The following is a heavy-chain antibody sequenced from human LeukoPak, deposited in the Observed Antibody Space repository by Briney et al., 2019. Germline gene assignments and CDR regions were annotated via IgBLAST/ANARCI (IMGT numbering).Heavy chain of an antibody. Sequence: GRSLRLSCAASGFTFSSYGMHWVRQAPGKGLEWVAVISYDGSNKYYADSVKGRFTISRDNSKNTLYLQMNSLRAEDTAVYYCARDYGDYPYFDYWGQGTLVTVSS. V-gene: IGHV3-30*03. D-gene: IGHD4-17*01. J-gene: IGHJ4*02. CDR3: ARDYGDYPYFDY. CDR2: ISYDGSNK. CDR1: GFTFSSYG.